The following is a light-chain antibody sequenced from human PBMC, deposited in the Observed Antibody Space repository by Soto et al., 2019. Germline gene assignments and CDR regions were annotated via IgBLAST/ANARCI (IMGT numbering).Light chain of an antibody. CDR2: DVS. CDR3: GSYAGSYSYVV. V-gene: IGLV2-11*01. CDR1: SSDVGGYNY. J-gene: IGLJ2*01. Sequence: QSALTQPRSVSGSPGQSVTISCPGTSSDVGGYNYVSWYQQRPGKAPKLMIYDVSKRPSGVPDRFSGSKSGNTASLTISGLQAEDEADYYCGSYAGSYSYVVFGGGTKLTVL.